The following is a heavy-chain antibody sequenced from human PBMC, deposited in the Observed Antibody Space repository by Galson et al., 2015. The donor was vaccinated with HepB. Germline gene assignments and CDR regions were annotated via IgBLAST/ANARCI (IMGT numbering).Heavy chain of an antibody. CDR2: ISYDGSNK. CDR1: GFTFSSYA. CDR3: ARERIAAAGGWFDP. Sequence: SLRLSCAASGFTFSSYAMHWVRQAPGKGLGWVAVISYDGSNKYYADSVKGRFTISRDNSKNTQYLQMNSLGAEDTAVYYCARERIAAAGGWFDPWGQGTLVTVSS. J-gene: IGHJ5*02. D-gene: IGHD6-13*01. V-gene: IGHV3-30*04.